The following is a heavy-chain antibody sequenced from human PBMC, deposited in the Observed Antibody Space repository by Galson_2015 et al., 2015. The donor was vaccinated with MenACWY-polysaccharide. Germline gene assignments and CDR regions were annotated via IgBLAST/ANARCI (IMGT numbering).Heavy chain of an antibody. CDR3: ARDGENLDY. Sequence: SVKVSCKASGYIFTNYAMHWVRQTPGQSFEWMGWISAGNGRTEYSQKFQGRVTITRDTSASTAYMEVSSLRSEDTAVYYCARDGENLDYWGQGTLVTVSS. CDR2: ISAGNGRT. V-gene: IGHV1-3*01. CDR1: GYIFTNYA. J-gene: IGHJ4*02. D-gene: IGHD4-17*01.